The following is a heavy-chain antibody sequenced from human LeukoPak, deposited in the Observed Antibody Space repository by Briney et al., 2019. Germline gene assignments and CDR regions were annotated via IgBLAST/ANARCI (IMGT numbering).Heavy chain of an antibody. CDR1: GFTFSSYS. J-gene: IGHJ5*02. Sequence: PGGSLRLSCAASGFTFSSYSMNWVRQAPGKGLEWVSSISSSSSYIYYADSVEGRFTIFRDNARNSLYLQMNSLGAEDTAVYYCASHSYGYNHWGQGTLVIVSS. CDR3: ASHSYGYNH. CDR2: ISSSSSYI. V-gene: IGHV3-21*01. D-gene: IGHD3-16*01.